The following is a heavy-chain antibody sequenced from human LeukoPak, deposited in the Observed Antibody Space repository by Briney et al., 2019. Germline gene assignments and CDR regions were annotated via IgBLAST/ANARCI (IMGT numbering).Heavy chain of an antibody. CDR1: GGSISSHY. CDR3: ARLKFLDPYDFWSGSPNWFDP. CDR2: IYYSGST. D-gene: IGHD3-3*01. V-gene: IGHV4-59*11. Sequence: SETLSLTCTVSGGSISSHYWSWIRQPPGKGLEWIGYIYYSGSTNYNPSLKSRVTISVDTSKTQFSLKLSSVTAAATAVYYCARLKFLDPYDFWSGSPNWFDPWGQGTLVTVSS. J-gene: IGHJ5*02.